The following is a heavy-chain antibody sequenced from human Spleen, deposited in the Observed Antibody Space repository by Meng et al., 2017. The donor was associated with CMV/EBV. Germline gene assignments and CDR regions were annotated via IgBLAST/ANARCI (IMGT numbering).Heavy chain of an antibody. D-gene: IGHD6-13*01. J-gene: IGHJ6*02. Sequence: SVKVSCKASGGTFSSYAISWVRQAPGQGLEWMGGIIPIFGTANYAQKFQGRVTITTDESTSTAYMELSSLRSEDTAVYYCARFDQGIAAAGIYYDYYGMDVWGQGTTVTVSS. CDR1: GGTFSSYA. CDR2: IIPIFGTA. CDR3: ARFDQGIAAAGIYYDYYGMDV. V-gene: IGHV1-69*05.